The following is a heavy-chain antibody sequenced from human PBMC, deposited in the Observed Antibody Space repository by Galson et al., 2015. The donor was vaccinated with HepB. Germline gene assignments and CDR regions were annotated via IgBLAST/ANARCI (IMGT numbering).Heavy chain of an antibody. J-gene: IGHJ6*04. CDR1: RYRFPNYW. Sequence: QSGAEVKKPGESLRISCKASRYRFPNYWIGWVRQVPGNGLEWVGIIFPHDSDTRYSPSFRGQVTISADKSISTVYLQWSSLKASDTASDFCARRNLPHDCYGLDVWGAGTTVTVSS. V-gene: IGHV5-51*03. CDR3: ARRNLPHDCYGLDV. CDR2: IFPHDSDT.